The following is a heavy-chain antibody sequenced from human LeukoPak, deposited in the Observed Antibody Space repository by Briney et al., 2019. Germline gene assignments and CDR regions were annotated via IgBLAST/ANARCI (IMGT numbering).Heavy chain of an antibody. Sequence: TGGSLRLSCAASGFTFSSYSMNWVRQAPGKGLEWVSSISSSSSYIYYADSVKGRFTISRDNAKNSLYLQMNSLRAEDTAVYYCAMPVEQQLTNWFDPWGQGTLVTVSS. D-gene: IGHD6-13*01. J-gene: IGHJ5*02. CDR1: GFTFSSYS. V-gene: IGHV3-21*04. CDR3: AMPVEQQLTNWFDP. CDR2: ISSSSSYI.